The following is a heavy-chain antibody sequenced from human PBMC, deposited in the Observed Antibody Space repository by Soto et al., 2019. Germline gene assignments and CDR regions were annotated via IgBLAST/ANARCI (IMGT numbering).Heavy chain of an antibody. CDR2: ISAYNGYT. CDR3: ARTSFAVAGRNAFDI. V-gene: IGHV1-18*04. CDR1: GYTFSNYG. Sequence: ASVKVSCKASGYTFSNYGITWVRQAPGQGLEWMGWISAYNGYTYYAQQVQGRVTLTTDTSTSTAYMELKSLTSDDTAVYYCARTSFAVAGRNAFDIWGQGTMVTVSS. J-gene: IGHJ3*02. D-gene: IGHD6-19*01.